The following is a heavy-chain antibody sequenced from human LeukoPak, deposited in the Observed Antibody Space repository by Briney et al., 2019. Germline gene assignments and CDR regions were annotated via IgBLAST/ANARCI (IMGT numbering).Heavy chain of an antibody. D-gene: IGHD3-10*01. CDR2: IIPILGIA. Sequence: GASVEVSCKASGGTFSSYAISWVRQAPGQGLEWMGRIIPILGIANYAQKFQGRVTITADKSTSTAYMELSSLRSEDTAVYYCARVLYYYGSGSYYPNWGQGTLVTVSS. J-gene: IGHJ4*02. V-gene: IGHV1-69*04. CDR1: GGTFSSYA. CDR3: ARVLYYYGSGSYYPN.